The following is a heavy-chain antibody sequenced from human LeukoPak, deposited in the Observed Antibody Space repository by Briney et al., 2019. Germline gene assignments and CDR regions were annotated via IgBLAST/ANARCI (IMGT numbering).Heavy chain of an antibody. J-gene: IGHJ4*02. V-gene: IGHV4-39*01. Sequence: SETLSLTCTVSGGSISSSSYYWGWIRQPPGKGLEWIGGIYYSGSTYYNPSLKSRVTISVDTSKNQFSLKLSSVTAADTAVYYCARRDFWSGYYKSFFDYWGQGTLVTVSS. CDR1: GGSISSSSYY. CDR3: ARRDFWSGYYKSFFDY. D-gene: IGHD3-3*01. CDR2: IYYSGST.